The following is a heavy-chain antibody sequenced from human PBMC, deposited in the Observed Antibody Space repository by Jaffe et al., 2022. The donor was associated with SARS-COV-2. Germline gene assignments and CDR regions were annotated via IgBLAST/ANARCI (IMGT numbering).Heavy chain of an antibody. V-gene: IGHV3-23*01. Sequence: EVQLLESGGALVQPGGSLRVSCAASGFTFSSYAMSWVRQAPGKGLEWVSTMSGSGSSTYYADSVKGRFTISRDSSKNTLYLQMNSLRAEDTAIYYCANLNWGSGGFDYWGQGTMVTVSS. D-gene: IGHD7-27*01. J-gene: IGHJ4*02. CDR3: ANLNWGSGGFDY. CDR1: GFTFSSYA. CDR2: MSGSGSST.